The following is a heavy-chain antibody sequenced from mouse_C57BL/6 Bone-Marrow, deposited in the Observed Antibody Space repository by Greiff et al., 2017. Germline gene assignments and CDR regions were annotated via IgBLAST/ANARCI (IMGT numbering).Heavy chain of an antibody. CDR2: IDPANGNT. Sequence: EVKLQQSVAELVRPGASVKLSCTASGFNIKNTYMHWVKQRPEQGLEWIGRIDPANGNTKYAPKFQGKATITADTSSNTAYLQLSSLTSEDTAIYYCALYYGSRSWDWFAYWGQGTLVTVSA. D-gene: IGHD1-1*01. V-gene: IGHV14-3*01. J-gene: IGHJ3*01. CDR1: GFNIKNTY. CDR3: ALYYGSRSWDWFAY.